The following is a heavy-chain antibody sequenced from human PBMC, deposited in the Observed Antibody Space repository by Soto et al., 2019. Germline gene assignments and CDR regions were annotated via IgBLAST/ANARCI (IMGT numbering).Heavy chain of an antibody. Sequence: PGESLKISCKGSGYSFTTYWVSWMRQMPGKGLEWMGIIYPGDSDTRYSPSFQGQVTISADKSINTAYLQWRGLKASDTAVYYCARHHGSPGSYFGMDVWGQGTTVTVSS. D-gene: IGHD6-13*01. CDR2: IYPGDSDT. J-gene: IGHJ6*02. V-gene: IGHV5-51*01. CDR1: GYSFTTYW. CDR3: ARHHGSPGSYFGMDV.